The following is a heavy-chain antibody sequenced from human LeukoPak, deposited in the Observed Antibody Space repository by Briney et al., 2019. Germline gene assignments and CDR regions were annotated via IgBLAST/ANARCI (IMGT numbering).Heavy chain of an antibody. CDR3: SKGLYDYVSSLDY. J-gene: IGHJ4*02. CDR2: IWYDGSNK. CDR1: GFTFSSYG. V-gene: IGHV3-33*06. D-gene: IGHD3-16*01. Sequence: GGSLRLSCAASGFTFSSYGMHWVRQAPGKGLEWVAVIWYDGSNKYYADPVKGRFTISRDNSKNTLYLQMNSLRAEDTAVYYCSKGLYDYVSSLDYWGQGTLVTVSS.